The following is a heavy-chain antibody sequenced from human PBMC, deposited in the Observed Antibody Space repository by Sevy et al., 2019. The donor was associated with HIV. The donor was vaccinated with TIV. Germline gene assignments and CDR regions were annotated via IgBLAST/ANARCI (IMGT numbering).Heavy chain of an antibody. CDR3: AREGDSDVWSGYRPDYYYYGMDV. D-gene: IGHD3-3*01. Sequence: GGSLRLSCAASGFTFSSYSMNWVRQAPGKGLEWVSSISSSSSYIYYADSVKGRFTISRDNAKNSLYLQMNSLRAEDTAVYYCAREGDSDVWSGYRPDYYYYGMDVWGQGTTVTVSS. V-gene: IGHV3-21*01. CDR1: GFTFSSYS. J-gene: IGHJ6*02. CDR2: ISSSSSYI.